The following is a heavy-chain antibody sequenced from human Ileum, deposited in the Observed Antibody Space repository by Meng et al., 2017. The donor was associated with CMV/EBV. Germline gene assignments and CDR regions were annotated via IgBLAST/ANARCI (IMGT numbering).Heavy chain of an antibody. CDR2: RHKNGND. J-gene: IGHJ4*02. CDR3: AIYYGGVGGRGY. CDR1: GASISSDNYH. D-gene: IGHD2-21*01. Sequence: QLTLQESRQGLVRPYPSLSLTFSVSGASISSDNYHWSWIRQPAGKGLEWIGQRHKNGNDNYNASLKSRVTISIDTSKNQFSLTLTSVTAADTAVYYCAIYYGGVGGRGYWAQGTLVTVSS. V-gene: IGHV4-61*02.